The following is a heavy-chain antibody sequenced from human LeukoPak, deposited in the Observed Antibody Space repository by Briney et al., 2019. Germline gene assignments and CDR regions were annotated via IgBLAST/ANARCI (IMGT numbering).Heavy chain of an antibody. Sequence: GGSLRLSCEASGFTFSRYWMNWVRQAPGEGLEWVAIIKEDGNEKYFVDSVKGRITISRDNAKNSLYLQMDSLRVEDTAVYYCAKGKRYPDYWGQGTLVTVSS. V-gene: IGHV3-7*03. CDR1: GFTFSRYW. CDR3: AKGKRYPDY. J-gene: IGHJ4*02. CDR2: IKEDGNEK. D-gene: IGHD1-1*01.